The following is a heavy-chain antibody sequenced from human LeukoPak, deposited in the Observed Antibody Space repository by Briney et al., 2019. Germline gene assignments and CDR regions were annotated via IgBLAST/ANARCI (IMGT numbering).Heavy chain of an antibody. J-gene: IGHJ5*02. CDR3: ARHWSHSVAQFGRSFWFDP. CDR1: GGSVSSYY. D-gene: IGHD2-15*01. V-gene: IGHV4-59*08. Sequence: SETLSLTCSVSGGSVSSYYWSWIRQSPGKGLEWIGYIHNSGRTNYNPSLKSRVTGFVDTSKNQVSLRLSSVTAADTAVYYCARHWSHSVAQFGRSFWFDPWGQGTLVTVSS. CDR2: IHNSGRT.